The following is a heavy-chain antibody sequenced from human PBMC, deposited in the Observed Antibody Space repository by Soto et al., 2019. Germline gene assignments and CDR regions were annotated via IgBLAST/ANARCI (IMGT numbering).Heavy chain of an antibody. CDR1: GITFSRYG. V-gene: IGHV3-30*18. D-gene: IGHD5-12*01. J-gene: IGHJ2*01. CDR2: ISDTGTDK. CDR3: AKDSGTWNWHMDV. Sequence: QVQLVESGGGVVQPGRSLRLSCAASGITFSRYGMHWVRQAPGKGLEWMTVISDTGTDKYYADSVKGRFTISRDNSKNTVYLQMNSLTTEDTAVYYCAKDSGTWNWHMDVWGRGTLVTVSS.